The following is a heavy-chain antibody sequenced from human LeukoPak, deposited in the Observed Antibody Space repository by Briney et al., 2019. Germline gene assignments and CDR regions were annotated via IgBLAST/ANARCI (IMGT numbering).Heavy chain of an antibody. CDR3: AASSPVDY. CDR2: ISWNSGSI. D-gene: IGHD6-13*01. V-gene: IGHV3-9*01. J-gene: IGHJ4*02. CDR1: GFTFDDYA. Sequence: GGSLRLSCAASGFTFDDYAMRWVRQAPGKGLEWVSGISWNSGSIGYADSVKGRFTISRDNAKNSLYLQMNSLRAEDTALYYCAASSPVDYWGQGTLVTVSS.